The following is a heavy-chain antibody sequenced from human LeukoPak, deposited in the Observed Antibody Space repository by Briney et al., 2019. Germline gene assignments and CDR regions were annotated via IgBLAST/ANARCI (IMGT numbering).Heavy chain of an antibody. CDR3: ARRTSGRPLDY. CDR1: GFTFSSYG. J-gene: IGHJ4*02. CDR2: IYHSGST. D-gene: IGHD1-26*01. Sequence: LRLSCAASGFTFSSYGMHWIRQPPGKGLEWIGYIYHSGSTYYNPSLKSRVTISVDRSKNQFSLKLSSVTAADTAVYYCARRTSGRPLDYWGQGTLVTVSS. V-gene: IGHV4-30-2*01.